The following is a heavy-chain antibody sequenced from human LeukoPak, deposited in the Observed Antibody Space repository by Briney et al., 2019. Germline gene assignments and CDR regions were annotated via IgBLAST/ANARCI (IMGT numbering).Heavy chain of an antibody. V-gene: IGHV3-30*02. CDR3: AKRQRPALYEAFDI. CDR2: IRYDGSNK. D-gene: IGHD3-10*01. Sequence: GGSLRLSRAASGFTFSTYGMHWVRQAPGKGLEWVAFIRYDGSNKYYADSVKGRFTISRDNSKNTLYLQMNSLRAEDTAVYYCAKRQRPALYEAFDIWGQGTMVTVSS. CDR1: GFTFSTYG. J-gene: IGHJ3*02.